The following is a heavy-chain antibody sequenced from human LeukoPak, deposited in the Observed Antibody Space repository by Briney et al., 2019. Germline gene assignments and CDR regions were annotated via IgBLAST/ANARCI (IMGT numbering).Heavy chain of an antibody. CDR3: VSPRGFSYGYFDY. Sequence: SETLSLTCTVSGGSISSSSAYRGWIRQPPGKGLEWIGSIYYSKNTYYNPSLKSRVTISADTSKNQFSLTLGSVSATDTAVYYRVSPRGFSYGYFDYWGQGTLVTVSS. CDR2: IYYSKNT. D-gene: IGHD5-18*01. J-gene: IGHJ4*02. V-gene: IGHV4-39*01. CDR1: GGSISSSSAY.